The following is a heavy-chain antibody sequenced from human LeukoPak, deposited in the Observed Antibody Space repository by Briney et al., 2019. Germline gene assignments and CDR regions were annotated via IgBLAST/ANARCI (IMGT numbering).Heavy chain of an antibody. CDR3: ARDSFYGSGSSLGY. V-gene: IGHV3-11*01. Sequence: GGSLRLSCAASGFTFSDYYMSWIRQAPGKGLEWVSYISSSGSTIYYADSVKCRFTISRDNAKNSLYLQMNSLRAEDTAVYYCARDSFYGSGSSLGYWGQGTLVTVSS. CDR1: GFTFSDYY. J-gene: IGHJ4*02. D-gene: IGHD3-10*01. CDR2: ISSSGSTI.